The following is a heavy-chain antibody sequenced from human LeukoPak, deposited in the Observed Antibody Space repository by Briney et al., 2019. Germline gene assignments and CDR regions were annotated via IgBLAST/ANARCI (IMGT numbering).Heavy chain of an antibody. D-gene: IGHD5-18*01. J-gene: IGHJ4*02. CDR3: AKDRYSYAFEYSDS. Sequence: GGSLRLSCAASGFTFSSYGMHWVRQAPGKGLEWVAVISNDGSKKYYADSVKGRLTISRDNSKNTLSLQVSSLRAEDTAVYYCAKDRYSYAFEYSDSWGQGTLVTVPS. CDR2: ISNDGSKK. V-gene: IGHV3-30*18. CDR1: GFTFSSYG.